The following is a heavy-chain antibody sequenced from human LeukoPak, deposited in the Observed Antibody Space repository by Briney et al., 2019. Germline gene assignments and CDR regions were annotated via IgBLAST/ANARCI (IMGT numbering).Heavy chain of an antibody. Sequence: SETLSCTCTVSGGSSCSSSYYWGWIRQPPGRVVEMIASIYYSGSTDYTPSLKSRVTISVDTSKAQFSLKLSSVTAADTAVYYCARHGTMIVVVITTWGQGTLVTVSS. D-gene: IGHD3-22*01. CDR2: IYYSGST. CDR3: ARHGTMIVVVITT. J-gene: IGHJ5*02. V-gene: IGHV4-39*01. CDR1: GGSSCSSSYY.